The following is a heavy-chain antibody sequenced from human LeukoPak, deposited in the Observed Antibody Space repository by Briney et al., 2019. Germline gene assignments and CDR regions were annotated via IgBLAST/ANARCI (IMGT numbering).Heavy chain of an antibody. CDR2: IYYSGST. Sequence: SETLSLTCTVSGGSIRSYYWSWIRQPPGKGLEWIGYIYYSGSTNYNPSLKSRVTISVDTSKNQFSLKLSSVTAADTAVYYCARDLGYYYDSSGYYYGAGLTGFDPWGQGTLVTVSS. D-gene: IGHD3-22*01. CDR1: GGSIRSYY. J-gene: IGHJ5*02. V-gene: IGHV4-59*01. CDR3: ARDLGYYYDSSGYYYGAGLTGFDP.